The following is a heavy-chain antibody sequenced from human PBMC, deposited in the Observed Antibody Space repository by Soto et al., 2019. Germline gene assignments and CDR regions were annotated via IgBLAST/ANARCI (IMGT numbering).Heavy chain of an antibody. V-gene: IGHV4-4*02. CDR2: IFHNGDT. CDR1: GDSISNTYW. Sequence: QVQLQESGPGLVKPSGTLSLTCAVSGDSISNTYWWSWVRQPPGKGLEWIGEIFHNGDTHYNPSLKSRVTMSVDKSKSQFSLTLNSVTAAVTAYYYRARVDRVAYHFEYWGRGTLVTVSS. CDR3: ARVDRVAYHFEY. D-gene: IGHD2-15*01. J-gene: IGHJ4*02.